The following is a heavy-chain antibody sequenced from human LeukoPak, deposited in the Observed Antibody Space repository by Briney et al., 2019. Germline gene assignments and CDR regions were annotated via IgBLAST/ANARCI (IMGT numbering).Heavy chain of an antibody. D-gene: IGHD3-3*01. V-gene: IGHV4-30-2*01. CDR2: IYRSGST. Sequence: SQTLSLTCAVSGGSISSGGYSWSWIRQPPGKGLEWIGYIYRSGSTYYNPSLKSRVTISVDRSKNQFSLKLSSVTAADTAVYYCARGTIFGVVSHFDYWGQGTLVTVSS. CDR1: GGSISSGGYS. J-gene: IGHJ4*02. CDR3: ARGTIFGVVSHFDY.